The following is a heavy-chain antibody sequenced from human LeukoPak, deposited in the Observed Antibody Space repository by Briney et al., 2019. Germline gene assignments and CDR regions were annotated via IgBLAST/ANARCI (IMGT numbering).Heavy chain of an antibody. CDR3: AKDREVGATNYFDY. Sequence: GGSLRLSCTGSGFTFSSYAMTWVRQAPGKGLEWVSVTSTSGGNTYYADSVKGRFTISRDNSKNTLYLQMNSLRAEDTAVYYCAKDREVGATNYFDYWGQGTLVTVSS. CDR1: GFTFSSYA. D-gene: IGHD1-26*01. V-gene: IGHV3-23*01. CDR2: TSTSGGNT. J-gene: IGHJ4*02.